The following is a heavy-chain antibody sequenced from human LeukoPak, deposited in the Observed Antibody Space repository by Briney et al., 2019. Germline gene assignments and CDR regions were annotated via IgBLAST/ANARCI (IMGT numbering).Heavy chain of an antibody. CDR3: AKVGIAARRYYFDY. V-gene: IGHV3-21*04. CDR1: GFTFSSYS. J-gene: IGHJ4*02. CDR2: ISSSSSYI. D-gene: IGHD6-6*01. Sequence: GSLRLSCAASGFTFSSYSMNWVRQAPGKGLEWVSSISSSSSYIYYADSVKGRFTISRDNSKNTLYLQMNSLRAEDTAVYYCAKVGIAARRYYFDYWGQGTLVTVSS.